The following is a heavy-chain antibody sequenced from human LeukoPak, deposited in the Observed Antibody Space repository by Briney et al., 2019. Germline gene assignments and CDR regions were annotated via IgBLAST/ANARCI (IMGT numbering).Heavy chain of an antibody. Sequence: PGGSLRLSCAASGFTFSSYAMHWVRQAPGKGLEWVAVISYDGSNKYYADSVKGRFTISRDNSKNTLYLQMNSLRAEDTAVYYCAKHYYGSGSYYREETDYWGQGTLVTVSS. CDR3: AKHYYGSGSYYREETDY. CDR2: ISYDGSNK. J-gene: IGHJ4*02. D-gene: IGHD3-10*01. V-gene: IGHV3-30-3*01. CDR1: GFTFSSYA.